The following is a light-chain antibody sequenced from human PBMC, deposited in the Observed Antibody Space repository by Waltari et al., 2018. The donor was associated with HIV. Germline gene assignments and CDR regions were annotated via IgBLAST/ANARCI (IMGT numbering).Light chain of an antibody. CDR3: SSYRNNYVLV. CDR2: DVD. J-gene: IGLJ3*02. Sequence: QSALTQPASVSGSSGQSITISSPGIGNGVHTYQLVSWYQQQPDKAPQPFIYDVDTRPSGVSYRFSGSKSGNTASLTISGLQAEDEAYYYCSSYRNNYVLVFGGGTKLTVL. V-gene: IGLV2-14*02. CDR1: GNGVHTYQL.